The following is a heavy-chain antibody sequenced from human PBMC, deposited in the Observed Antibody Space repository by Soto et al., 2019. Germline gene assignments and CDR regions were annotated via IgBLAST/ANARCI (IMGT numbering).Heavy chain of an antibody. Sequence: QVQLVQSGAEVKKPGASVKVSCKASGYTFTSYGISWVRQAPGQGLEWMGWISAYNGNTNYAQKLQGRGTMTIDTSTSTVYRELRSLISEDTAVYYCAFVHSSSWYYFHYWGQATLVTVSS. V-gene: IGHV1-18*01. D-gene: IGHD6-13*01. CDR1: GYTFTSYG. CDR2: ISAYNGNT. CDR3: AFVHSSSWYYFHY. J-gene: IGHJ4*02.